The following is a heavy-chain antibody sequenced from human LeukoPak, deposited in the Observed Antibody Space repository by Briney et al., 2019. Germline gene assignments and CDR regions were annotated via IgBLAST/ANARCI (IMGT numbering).Heavy chain of an antibody. V-gene: IGHV3-30*02. CDR1: GFTFGDYA. D-gene: IGHD3-10*01. Sequence: PGGSLRLSCAASGFTFGDYAMHWVRQAPGKGLEWVAFIRYDGSNKYYADSVKGRFTISRDNSKNTLYLQMNSLRAEDTAVYYCAKETRDYGSGSFYYYMDVWGKGTTVTISS. CDR3: AKETRDYGSGSFYYYMDV. J-gene: IGHJ6*03. CDR2: IRYDGSNK.